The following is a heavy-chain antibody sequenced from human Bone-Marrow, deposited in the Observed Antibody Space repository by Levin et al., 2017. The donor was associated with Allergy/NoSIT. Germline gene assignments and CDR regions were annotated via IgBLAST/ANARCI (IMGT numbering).Heavy chain of an antibody. Sequence: MPSETLSLTCTVSGGSISSSTHYWAWVRQAPGKGLEWVGSIYYTGPTYYKLSLKSRVTISVDRSKNQFSLKLTSVTAADTAVYYCAREADLIGARAPFDYWGQGTLVSVSS. CDR1: GGSISSSTHY. CDR3: AREADLIGARAPFDY. CDR2: IYYTGPT. J-gene: IGHJ4*02. D-gene: IGHD6-6*01. V-gene: IGHV4-39*07.